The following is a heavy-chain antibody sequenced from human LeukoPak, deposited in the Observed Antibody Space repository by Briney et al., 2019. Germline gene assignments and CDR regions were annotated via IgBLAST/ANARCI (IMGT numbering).Heavy chain of an antibody. V-gene: IGHV4-61*02. CDR2: IYTSGST. CDR3: ARGSYYYDSSGYYY. J-gene: IGHJ4*02. D-gene: IGHD3-22*01. CDR1: GDSISSGSYY. Sequence: PSETLSLTCTVSGDSISSGSYYWSWIRQPAGKGLEWIGRIYTSGSTNYNPSLKSRVTISVDTSKNQFSLKLSSVTAADTAVYYCARGSYYYDSSGYYYWGQGTLVTVSS.